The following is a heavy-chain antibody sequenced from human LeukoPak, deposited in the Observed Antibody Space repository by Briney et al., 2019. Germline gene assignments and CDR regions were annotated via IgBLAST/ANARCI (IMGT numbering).Heavy chain of an antibody. CDR2: IYYSGST. CDR1: GGSISSYY. Sequence: SETLSLTCTVSGGSISSYYWSWIRQPPGKGLEWLGYIYYSGSTNYNPSLKGRVTISVDTSKNQFSLKLSSVTAADTAVYYCARYDDCSGGSCYPTEAFDIWGQGTMVTVSS. CDR3: ARYDDCSGGSCYPTEAFDI. J-gene: IGHJ3*02. D-gene: IGHD2-15*01. V-gene: IGHV4-59*01.